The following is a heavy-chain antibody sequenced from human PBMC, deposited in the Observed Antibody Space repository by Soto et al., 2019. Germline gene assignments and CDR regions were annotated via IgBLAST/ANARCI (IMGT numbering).Heavy chain of an antibody. CDR1: GGTFTNYA. CDR3: ARVAYTSRATHWFDC. Sequence: QVQLVQSGAEVKKPGSSVKVSCKASGGTFTNYAVSWVRQAPGQGPEWMGDIIPLFGTTNYAQKFQGRLTIVADESTSTGYMEQTNLRSEDTALYYCARVAYTSRATHWFDCWGQGTLVTVSS. CDR2: IIPLFGTT. J-gene: IGHJ5*01. V-gene: IGHV1-69*01. D-gene: IGHD3-16*01.